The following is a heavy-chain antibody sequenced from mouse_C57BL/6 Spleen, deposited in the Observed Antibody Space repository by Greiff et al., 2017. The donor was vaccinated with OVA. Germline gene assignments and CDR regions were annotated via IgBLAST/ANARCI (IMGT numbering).Heavy chain of an antibody. J-gene: IGHJ4*01. D-gene: IGHD2-4*01. CDR1: GYTFTSYW. V-gene: IGHV1-7*01. CDR3: ARLPIYYDYLYAMDY. CDR2: INPSRGYT. Sequence: QVQLQQSGAELAKPGASVKLSCKASGYTFTSYWMHWVKQRPGEGLEWIGYINPSRGYTTYNQKFKDKATLTADKSSSTAYMQLSSLTYEDSAVYYCARLPIYYDYLYAMDYWGQGTSVTVSS.